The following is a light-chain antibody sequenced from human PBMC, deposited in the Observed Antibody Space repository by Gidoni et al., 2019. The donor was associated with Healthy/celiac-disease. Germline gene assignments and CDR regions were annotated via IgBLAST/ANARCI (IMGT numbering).Light chain of an antibody. CDR3: QVWDSSIWV. V-gene: IGLV3-9*01. J-gene: IGLJ3*02. Sequence: SYALTQPLSVSVALGQTARITCGGNNIGSKNVHWYQQKPGQAPVLVIYRDSNRPSGIPERFSGSNSGNTATLTISRAQAGDEADYYCQVWDSSIWVFGGGTKLTVL. CDR2: RDS. CDR1: NIGSKN.